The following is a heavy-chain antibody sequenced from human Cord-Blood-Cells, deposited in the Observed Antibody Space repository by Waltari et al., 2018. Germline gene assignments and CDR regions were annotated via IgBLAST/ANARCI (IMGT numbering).Heavy chain of an antibody. D-gene: IGHD4-4*01. CDR2: IYPGDSDT. Sequence: EVQLVQSGAEVKKPGESLKISCKGSGYSFTSYWIGWVRQMHGKGLEWMGIIYPGDSDTRYSPSFQGQVTISADKSISTAYLQWSSLKASDTAMYYCARSGTRHDYSNGVVDYWGQGTLVTVSS. J-gene: IGHJ4*02. CDR1: GYSFTSYW. V-gene: IGHV5-51*01. CDR3: ARSGTRHDYSNGVVDY.